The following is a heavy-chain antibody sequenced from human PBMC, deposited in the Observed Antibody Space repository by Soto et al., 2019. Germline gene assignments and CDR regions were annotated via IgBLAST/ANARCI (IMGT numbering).Heavy chain of an antibody. Sequence: SETLSLTCTVTGGSMGSGDQCLGLMRHLPGEGLEWFGYINHRGSLYYNPSLKSRVSMSVDTSKNQFSLNLSSVTAADTAVYYCARELPQRQGRNMDVWGQGPTVTVSS. CDR2: INHRGSL. CDR1: GGSMGSGDQC. V-gene: IGHV4-31*03. D-gene: IGHD1-1*01. CDR3: ARELPQRQGRNMDV. J-gene: IGHJ6*02.